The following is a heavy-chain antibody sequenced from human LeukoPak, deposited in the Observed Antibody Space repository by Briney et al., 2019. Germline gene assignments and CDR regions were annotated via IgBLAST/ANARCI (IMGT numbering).Heavy chain of an antibody. CDR2: LSTGGGTA. CDR1: GFTFSSYA. J-gene: IGHJ6*03. D-gene: IGHD2-2*01. Sequence: GALRLSCAASGFTFSSYAMNWVRQAPGKGLEWVSTLSTGGGTAYYADSAQGRFTISRDNSKSTLYLQMNSLRAEDTAMYYCAKGTSWINPYYYMDVWGKGTTVTVSS. CDR3: AKGTSWINPYYYMDV. V-gene: IGHV3-23*01.